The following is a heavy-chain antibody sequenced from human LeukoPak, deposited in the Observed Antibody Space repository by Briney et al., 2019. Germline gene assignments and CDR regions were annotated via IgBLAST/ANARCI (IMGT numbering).Heavy chain of an antibody. Sequence: SETLSLTCTVSGDSISSYQWSWIRQPPGQGLEWIGYIYYSGSTSYNPSLKSRVTISVDTSKNQFSLVLSSVTAADTAVYYCATLQLHPKHGQFDYWGQGTLDTVSS. D-gene: IGHD1-1*01. CDR1: GDSISSYQ. CDR3: ATLQLHPKHGQFDY. V-gene: IGHV4-59*01. J-gene: IGHJ4*02. CDR2: IYYSGST.